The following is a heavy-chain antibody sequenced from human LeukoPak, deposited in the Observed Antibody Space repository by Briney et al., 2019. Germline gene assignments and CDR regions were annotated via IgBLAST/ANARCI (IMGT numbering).Heavy chain of an antibody. V-gene: IGHV3-7*01. CDR3: ARERNYYGMDV. CDR2: INHDGSEK. Sequence: GGSLRLSCAASGFTFSNSWMTWFRQAPGRLEWVANINHDGSEKNYVDSVEGRFTISRDNSKNTLYLQMNSLRAEDTAVYYCARERNYYGMDVWGQGTTVTVSS. CDR1: GFTFSNSW. J-gene: IGHJ6*02.